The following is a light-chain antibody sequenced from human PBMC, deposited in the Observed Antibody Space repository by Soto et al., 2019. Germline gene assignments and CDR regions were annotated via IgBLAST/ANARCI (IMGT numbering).Light chain of an antibody. V-gene: IGLV3-21*04. Sequence: SYELTQPPSVSVAPGKTARITCGGNNIGSKSVPWYQQKQGQAPVLVIYYDSDRPSGIPERFSGSNSANTATLTISRVEAGDVADYYCQVWDSSSDHPLFGGGTKLTVL. CDR1: NIGSKS. CDR2: YDS. CDR3: QVWDSSSDHPL. J-gene: IGLJ3*02.